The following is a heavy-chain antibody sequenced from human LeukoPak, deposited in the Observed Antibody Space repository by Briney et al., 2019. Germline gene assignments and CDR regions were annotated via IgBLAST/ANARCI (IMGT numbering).Heavy chain of an antibody. V-gene: IGHV4-39*01. Sequence: SETLSLTCTVSGGSISSSGYYWGWIRQPPGKGLQWIRNIYYSGHTYVNPSLKSRVTISVDTSKNQFSLRLGSVTAADTAVYYCARNTGVGATTGFDFWGQGTLVTVSS. J-gene: IGHJ4*02. CDR3: ARNTGVGATTGFDF. CDR1: GGSISSSGYY. CDR2: IYYSGHT. D-gene: IGHD1-26*01.